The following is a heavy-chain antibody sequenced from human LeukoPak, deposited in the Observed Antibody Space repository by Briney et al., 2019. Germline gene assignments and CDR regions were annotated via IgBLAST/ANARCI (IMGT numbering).Heavy chain of an antibody. V-gene: IGHV4-31*03. CDR3: ARGGPEEQWLAENWFAP. D-gene: IGHD6-19*01. CDR1: GGSISSGGYY. CDR2: IYYSGST. J-gene: IGHJ5*02. Sequence: SETLSLTCTVSGGSISSGGYYWSWIRQHPGKGLEWIGYIYYSGSTYYNPSLKSRVTISVDTAKNQFSLKLSSVTAADTAVYYCARGGPEEQWLAENWFAPWGQGTLVTVSS.